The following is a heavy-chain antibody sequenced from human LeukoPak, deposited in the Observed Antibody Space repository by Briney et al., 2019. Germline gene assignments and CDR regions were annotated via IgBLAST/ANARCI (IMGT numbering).Heavy chain of an antibody. Sequence: PGGSLRLSCAASGFTFISYWMSLVRQAPGKGLEWVANIKQDGSEKYYVDSVKGRFTISRDNAKNSLYLQMNSLRAEDTAVYYCARADSSIAARLSRSSIFNYYYYMDVWGKGTTVTVSS. D-gene: IGHD6-6*01. CDR3: ARADSSIAARLSRSSIFNYYYYMDV. J-gene: IGHJ6*03. CDR1: GFTFISYW. CDR2: IKQDGSEK. V-gene: IGHV3-7*01.